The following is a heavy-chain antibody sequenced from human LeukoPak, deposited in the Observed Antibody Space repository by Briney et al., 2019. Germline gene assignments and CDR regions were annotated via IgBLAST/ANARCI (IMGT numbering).Heavy chain of an antibody. D-gene: IGHD2-2*01. V-gene: IGHV3-20*04. CDR2: INWSGGST. Sequence: SGGSLRLSCTAFGFAFDEHGMSWVRQVPGGGLEWVAGINWSGGSTGYADPLRGRFTISRDNAKNSLYLQIDRLRAGDTALYYCARAPITSPFYFDYWGQGTLVTVSS. CDR3: ARAPITSPFYFDY. J-gene: IGHJ4*02. CDR1: GFAFDEHG.